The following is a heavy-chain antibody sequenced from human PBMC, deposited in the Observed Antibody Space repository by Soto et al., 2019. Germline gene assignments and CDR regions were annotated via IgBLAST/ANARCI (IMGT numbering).Heavy chain of an antibody. V-gene: IGHV3-66*01. J-gene: IGHJ5*02. Sequence: GGSLRLSCAASGFTVSSNYMSWVRQAPGKGLEWVSVIYSGGSTYYADSVKGRFTISRDNSKNTLYLQMNSLRAEDTAVYYCARAASGPFYGSGSYGGEFDPWGQGTLVTVSS. CDR1: GFTVSSNY. CDR3: ARAASGPFYGSGSYGGEFDP. CDR2: IYSGGST. D-gene: IGHD3-10*01.